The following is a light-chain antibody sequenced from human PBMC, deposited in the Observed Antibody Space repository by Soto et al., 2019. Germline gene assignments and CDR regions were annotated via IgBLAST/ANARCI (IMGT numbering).Light chain of an antibody. V-gene: IGKV1-39*01. Sequence: DIQMTQSRSSLSASVGDRVTITCRASQSISNHLNWYQQKPGKAPKLLIYAASSMQSGVPSRFSGSVSETDFTLTISSLQPDVSATYYCQQSFSPLWTFGQGTKVEV. J-gene: IGKJ1*01. CDR2: AAS. CDR3: QQSFSPLWT. CDR1: QSISNH.